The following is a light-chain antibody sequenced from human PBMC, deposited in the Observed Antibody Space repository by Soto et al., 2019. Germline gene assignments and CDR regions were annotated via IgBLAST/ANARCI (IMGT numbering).Light chain of an antibody. Sequence: DIVMTQTPLSLPVPPGEPASIXXRSXQSLVHSDGRTYLSWLQQRPGQPPXXLIYKISNRFSGVPDRFSGSGAGTDFTLNISRVEAEDVGIYFCMQATLFPLFGQGTKVDIK. J-gene: IGKJ1*01. CDR2: KIS. V-gene: IGKV2-24*01. CDR3: MQATLFPL. CDR1: QSLVHSDGRTY.